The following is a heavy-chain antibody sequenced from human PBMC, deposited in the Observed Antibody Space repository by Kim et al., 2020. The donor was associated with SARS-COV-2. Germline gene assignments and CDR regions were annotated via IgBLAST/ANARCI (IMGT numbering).Heavy chain of an antibody. Sequence: GGSLRLSCAASGFTFSSYSMNWVRQAPGKGLEWVSSISSSSSYIYYADSVKGRFTISRDNAKNSLYLQMNSLRAEDTAVYYCAREYGDPYYPYDAFDIWGQGTMVTVSS. V-gene: IGHV3-21*01. CDR2: ISSSSSYI. J-gene: IGHJ3*02. CDR1: GFTFSSYS. D-gene: IGHD4-17*01. CDR3: AREYGDPYYPYDAFDI.